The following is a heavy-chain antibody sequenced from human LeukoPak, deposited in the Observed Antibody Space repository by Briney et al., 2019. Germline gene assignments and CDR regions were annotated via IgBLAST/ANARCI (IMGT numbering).Heavy chain of an antibody. CDR2: ISYDGSNK. CDR1: GFTFSSYA. J-gene: IGHJ5*02. V-gene: IGHV3-30-3*01. CDR3: ARDVWKGWFDP. D-gene: IGHD1-1*01. Sequence: GGFLRLSCAASGFTFSSYAMHWVRQAPGKGLEWVAVISYDGSNKYYADSVKGRFTISRDNSKNTLYLQMNSLRAEDTAVYYCARDVWKGWFDPWGQGTLVTVSS.